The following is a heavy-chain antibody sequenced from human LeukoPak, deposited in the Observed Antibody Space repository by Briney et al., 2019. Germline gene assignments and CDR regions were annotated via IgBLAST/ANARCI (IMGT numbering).Heavy chain of an antibody. Sequence: SETLSLTCTVSGGSISSSSYYWGWNRRPPGKGLEWIGSIYYSGSTYYNPSLKSRVTISVDTSKNQFSLKLSSVTAADTAVYYCARLTDEGLESSSYFDYWGQGTLVTVSS. CDR3: ARLTDEGLESSSYFDY. CDR2: IYYSGST. D-gene: IGHD4-11*01. J-gene: IGHJ4*02. CDR1: GGSISSSSYY. V-gene: IGHV4-39*01.